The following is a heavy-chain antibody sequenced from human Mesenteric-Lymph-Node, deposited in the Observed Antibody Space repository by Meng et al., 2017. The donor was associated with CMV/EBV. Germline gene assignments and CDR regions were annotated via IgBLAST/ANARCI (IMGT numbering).Heavy chain of an antibody. CDR3: ARDERGFYASGGFDF. CDR1: GYTFTSYY. CDR2: INPSGGST. Sequence: ASVKVSCKASGYTFTSYYMHWVRQAPGQGLEWMGIINPSGGSTSYAQKFQGRVTMTRDTSTSTVYMELSSLRSEDTAVYYCARDERGFYASGGFDFWGQGTLVTVSS. J-gene: IGHJ4*02. V-gene: IGHV1-46*01. D-gene: IGHD2-2*01.